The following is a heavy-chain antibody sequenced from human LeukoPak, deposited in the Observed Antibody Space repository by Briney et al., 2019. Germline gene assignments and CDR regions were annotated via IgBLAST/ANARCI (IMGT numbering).Heavy chain of an antibody. Sequence: SVKVSCKASGGTFSSYAISWVRQAPGQGLEWMGRIIPIFGTANYAQKFQARVTITTDESTSTAYMELSSLRSEDTAVYYCARPREKVNSGSYQLDYWGQGTLVTVSS. CDR2: IIPIFGTA. D-gene: IGHD1-26*01. CDR1: GGTFSSYA. J-gene: IGHJ4*02. CDR3: ARPREKVNSGSYQLDY. V-gene: IGHV1-69*05.